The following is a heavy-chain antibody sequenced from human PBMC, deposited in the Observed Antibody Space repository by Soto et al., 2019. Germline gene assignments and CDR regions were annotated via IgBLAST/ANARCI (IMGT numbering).Heavy chain of an antibody. V-gene: IGHV3-9*01. CDR2: ISWNSGSI. Sequence: GGSLRLSCAASGFTFDDYAMHWVRQAPGKGLEWVSGISWNSGSIGYADSVKGRFTISRDNAKNSLYLQMNSLRAEDTALYYCAKDESRVGKSVDYWGQGT. CDR3: AKDESRVGKSVDY. CDR1: GFTFDDYA. D-gene: IGHD2-15*01. J-gene: IGHJ4*02.